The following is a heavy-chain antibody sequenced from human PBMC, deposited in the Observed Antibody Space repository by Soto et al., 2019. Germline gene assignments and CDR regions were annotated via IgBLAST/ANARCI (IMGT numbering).Heavy chain of an antibody. CDR1: GGSISSGDYY. CDR2: IYYSGST. D-gene: IGHD3-10*01. CDR3: ARTIAPPYYFDY. J-gene: IGHJ4*02. V-gene: IGHV4-30-4*01. Sequence: QVQLQESGPGLVKPSQTLSLTCTVSGGSISSGDYYWSWIRQPPGKGLEWIGYIYYSGSTFYKPSLKSRLTISLDTSKNHFSLKLSSVTSADTAVYYCARTIAPPYYFDYWGQGTLVTVSS.